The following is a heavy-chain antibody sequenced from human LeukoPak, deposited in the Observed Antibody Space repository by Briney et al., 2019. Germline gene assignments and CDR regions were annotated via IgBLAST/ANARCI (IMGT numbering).Heavy chain of an antibody. Sequence: ASVKVTCMPSGYTFTGYYMHWVRQAPGQGVEWMGWISAYNGNTNYAQKLQGRVTLTTETSTSTAYMELGRLRSDDTAVYYCARETRIAAAGTPDYWGRGTLVTVSS. V-gene: IGHV1-18*01. D-gene: IGHD6-13*01. CDR2: ISAYNGNT. J-gene: IGHJ4*02. CDR1: GYTFTGYY. CDR3: ARETRIAAAGTPDY.